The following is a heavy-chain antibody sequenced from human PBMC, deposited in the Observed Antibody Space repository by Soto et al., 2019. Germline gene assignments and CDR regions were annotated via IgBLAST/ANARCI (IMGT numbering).Heavy chain of an antibody. CDR3: ARGRWQKYCANPYCFTFDS. D-gene: IGHD2-21*01. CDR1: GFSLSDYG. V-gene: IGHV3-30*03. CDR2: ISFDGGDT. J-gene: IGHJ4*02. Sequence: QVQLVESGGGVVQPVRSLRLSCTASGFSLSDYGMHWVRQAPGKGLEWVAFISFDGGDTYYAGSLTGRFTVSTDNSKDTIYLQVNILRDDDTAMFYCARGRWQKYCANPYCFTFDSWGQGTLVTVSS.